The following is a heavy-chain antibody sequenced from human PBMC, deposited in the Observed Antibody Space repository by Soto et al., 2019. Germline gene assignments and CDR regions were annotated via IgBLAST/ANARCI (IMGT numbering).Heavy chain of an antibody. CDR3: AKNGQPPYYYYGMDV. CDR1: GYTFTRYG. D-gene: IGHD2-8*01. CDR2: ISGYNGDT. Sequence: QGQLVQSGGEAKKPGASVKVSCKASGYTFTRYGISWVRQAPGQGLEWMGWISGYNGDTNSAQKFQGRVTMTIDTSTSTAYMELRSLTSDDTAVYYCAKNGQPPYYYYGMDVWGQGTTVTVSS. J-gene: IGHJ6*02. V-gene: IGHV1-18*01.